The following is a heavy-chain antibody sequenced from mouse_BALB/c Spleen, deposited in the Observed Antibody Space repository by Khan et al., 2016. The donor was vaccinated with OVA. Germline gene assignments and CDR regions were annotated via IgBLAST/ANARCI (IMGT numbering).Heavy chain of an antibody. J-gene: IGHJ2*01. V-gene: IGHV9-1*02. D-gene: IGHD2-3*01. CDR1: GYTFTKYG. CDR3: TRRGDGPYFDY. CDR2: INTYTGEP. Sequence: QIQLVQSGPELKKPGETVKISCKASGYTFTKYGMNWVKQAPGKGLKWMGWINTYTGEPTYTDDFKGRFAFSLETSASTAYLQINNLKNEDMATYFGTRRGDGPYFDYWGQGSTLTVSS.